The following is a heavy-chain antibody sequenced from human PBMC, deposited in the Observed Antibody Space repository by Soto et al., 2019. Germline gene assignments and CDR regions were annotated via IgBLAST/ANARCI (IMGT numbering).Heavy chain of an antibody. CDR1: GGSISSYY. Sequence: QVQLQESGPGLVKPSETLSLTCTVSGGSISSYYWSWIRQPPGKGLEWIGYIYYSGSTNYNPSLKRRVTIPVDTSKNQFALNLSSVTAADTAVYYCARGRTYYDILGDAFDIWGQGTMVTVSS. V-gene: IGHV4-59*01. D-gene: IGHD3-9*01. CDR2: IYYSGST. CDR3: ARGRTYYDILGDAFDI. J-gene: IGHJ3*02.